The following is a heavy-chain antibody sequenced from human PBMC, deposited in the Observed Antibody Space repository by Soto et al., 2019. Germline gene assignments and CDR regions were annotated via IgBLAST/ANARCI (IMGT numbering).Heavy chain of an antibody. D-gene: IGHD6-19*01. Sequence: QVQLEESGGNVVQPGRSLRLSCAASGFSFSDYGMHWVRQAPGKGLESVALLSYDGDKEYYADSVKGRFTISRDNSKNTVFLQMTSPRPEGTAVYYCGKDLMGEQWLGVMHYWGQGTLVTVSS. V-gene: IGHV3-30*18. CDR2: LSYDGDKE. CDR3: GKDLMGEQWLGVMHY. CDR1: GFSFSDYG. J-gene: IGHJ4*02.